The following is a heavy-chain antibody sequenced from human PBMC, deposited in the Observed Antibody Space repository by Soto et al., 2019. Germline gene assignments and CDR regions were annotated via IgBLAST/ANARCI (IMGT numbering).Heavy chain of an antibody. Sequence: QVQLQESGPGLVKPSGTLSLTCAVSSGSISSSNWWSWVHQPPGKGLEWIGEIYHSESTNYNPSLKSRVTISVDKSKNQFSLKLSSVTAADTAVYYCARGAGRGVPGLYYMDVWGKGTTVTVSS. CDR1: SGSISSSNW. D-gene: IGHD1-26*01. V-gene: IGHV4-4*02. J-gene: IGHJ6*03. CDR2: IYHSEST. CDR3: ARGAGRGVPGLYYMDV.